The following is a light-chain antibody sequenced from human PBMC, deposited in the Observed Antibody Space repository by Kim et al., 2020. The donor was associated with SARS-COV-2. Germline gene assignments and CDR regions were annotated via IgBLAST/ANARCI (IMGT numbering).Light chain of an antibody. J-gene: IGLJ3*02. Sequence: APGKTARITWGGSNIGSKSVHWYQKKPGQAPVLVIYYDSDRPSGIAERFSGSNAGNTATLTISRVEAGDEADYYCQVWDSSSDHWVFGGGTQPTVL. V-gene: IGLV3-21*04. CDR3: QVWDSSSDHWV. CDR1: NIGSKS. CDR2: YDS.